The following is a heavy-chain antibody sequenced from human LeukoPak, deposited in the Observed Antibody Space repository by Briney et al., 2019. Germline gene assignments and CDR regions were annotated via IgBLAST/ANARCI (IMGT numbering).Heavy chain of an antibody. CDR1: VDSVSSNSAA. CDR2: TYYRSRWYT. D-gene: IGHD6-19*01. V-gene: IGHV6-1*01. CDR3: GRDTAVACTLFDY. J-gene: IGHJ4*02. Sequence: SQTLSLTCAISVDSVSSNSAAWTWIRQSPSRGLEWLGRTYYRSRWYTDYAVSMRSRITINPDTSKNQFSLQLNSVTPEDTAVYYCGRDTAVACTLFDYWGQGTLVTVSS.